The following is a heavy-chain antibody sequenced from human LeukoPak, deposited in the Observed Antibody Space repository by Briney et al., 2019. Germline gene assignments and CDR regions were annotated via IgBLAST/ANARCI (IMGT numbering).Heavy chain of an antibody. J-gene: IGHJ5*02. D-gene: IGHD1-26*01. V-gene: IGHV1-46*01. Sequence: ASVKVSCKASGYTFTSYYMHWVRQAPGQGLEWMGIINPSGGSTSYAQKFQGRVTMTRDTSTSTVYMELSSPRSEDTAVYYCAREVKGGYSGFDPWGQGTLVTVSS. CDR1: GYTFTSYY. CDR3: AREVKGGYSGFDP. CDR2: INPSGGST.